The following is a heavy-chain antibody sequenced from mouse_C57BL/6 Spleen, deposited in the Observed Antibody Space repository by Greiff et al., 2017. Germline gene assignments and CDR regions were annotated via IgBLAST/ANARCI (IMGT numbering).Heavy chain of an antibody. D-gene: IGHD2-1*01. J-gene: IGHJ2*01. CDR2: INYDGSST. V-gene: IGHV5-16*01. Sequence: EVQLVESEGGLVQPGSSMKLSCTASGFTFSDYYMAWVRQVPEKGLEWVANINYDGSSTYYLDSLKSRFIISRDNAKNILYLQMSSLKSEDTATYYCARGLDGIYFDYWGQGTTLTVSS. CDR1: GFTFSDYY. CDR3: ARGLDGIYFDY.